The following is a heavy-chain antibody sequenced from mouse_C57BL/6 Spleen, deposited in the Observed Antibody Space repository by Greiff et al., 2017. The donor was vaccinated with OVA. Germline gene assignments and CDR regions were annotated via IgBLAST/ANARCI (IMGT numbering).Heavy chain of an antibody. CDR1: GYTFTDYY. D-gene: IGHD2-3*01. J-gene: IGHJ3*01. Sequence: EVQLKESGPVLVKPGASVKMSCKASGYTFTDYYMNWVKQSHGKSLEWIGVINPYNGGTSYNQKFKGKATLTVDKSSSTAYMELNSLTSEDSAVYYCARDDGYYVRFAYWGQGTLVTVSA. CDR2: INPYNGGT. CDR3: ARDDGYYVRFAY. V-gene: IGHV1-19*01.